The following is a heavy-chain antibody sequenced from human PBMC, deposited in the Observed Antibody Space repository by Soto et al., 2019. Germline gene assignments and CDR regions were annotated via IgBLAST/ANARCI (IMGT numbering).Heavy chain of an antibody. CDR3: QRVSTAYNYGMDV. Sequence: EVQLVEYGGGMVKPGGSLRLSCAASGFTFSSYSMNWVRQATGKGLEWVSSINSSSIYIYYADSVKGRFTISRDNAKNSLYLQMNSLRTEDTAVYYCQRVSTAYNYGMDVCGQGTMVTVSS. CDR2: INSSSIYI. CDR1: GFTFSSYS. V-gene: IGHV3-21*01. J-gene: IGHJ6*02.